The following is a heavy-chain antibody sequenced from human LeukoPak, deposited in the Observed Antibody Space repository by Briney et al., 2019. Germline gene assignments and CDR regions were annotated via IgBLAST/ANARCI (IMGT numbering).Heavy chain of an antibody. Sequence: GGSLGLSCAASGFTFSSYAMSWVRQTPGKGLEWVSAISGSGGSTYYTDSVKGRFTISRDNSRNTLFLQMNSLRAEDTAVYYCAKAYWNEYYFDYWGQGTLVTVSS. V-gene: IGHV3-23*01. D-gene: IGHD1-1*01. CDR3: AKAYWNEYYFDY. CDR1: GFTFSSYA. CDR2: ISGSGGST. J-gene: IGHJ4*02.